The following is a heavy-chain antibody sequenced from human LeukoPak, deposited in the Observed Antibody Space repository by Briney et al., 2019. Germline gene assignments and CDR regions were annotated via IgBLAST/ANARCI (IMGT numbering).Heavy chain of an antibody. D-gene: IGHD1-26*01. CDR3: ARGIVGATGYFDY. CDR2: ISSSSSTI. V-gene: IGHV3-48*01. Sequence: GGSLRLSCAASGFTFSTYSMTWVRQASGKGLEWVSYISSSSSTIYYADSVKGRFTISRDNAKNSLYLQMNSLRAEDTAVYYCARGIVGATGYFDYWGQGTLVTVSS. J-gene: IGHJ4*02. CDR1: GFTFSTYS.